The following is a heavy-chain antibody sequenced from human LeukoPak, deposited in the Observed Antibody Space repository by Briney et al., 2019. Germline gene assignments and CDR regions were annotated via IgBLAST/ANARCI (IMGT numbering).Heavy chain of an antibody. Sequence: GGSLKLSCAASGFTFSGSAMHWVRQASGKGLEWVGRIRSKANSYATAYAVSVKGRFTISRDDSKNTAYLQMNSLKTEDTAVYYCTVITMVREARGDYWGQGTLVTVSS. CDR2: IRSKANSYAT. CDR3: TVITMVREARGDY. J-gene: IGHJ4*02. D-gene: IGHD3-10*01. V-gene: IGHV3-73*01. CDR1: GFTFSGSA.